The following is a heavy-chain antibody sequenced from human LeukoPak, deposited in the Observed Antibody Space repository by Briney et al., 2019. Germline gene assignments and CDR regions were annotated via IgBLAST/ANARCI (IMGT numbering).Heavy chain of an antibody. CDR3: AKTRPLDSSSWSHGDY. V-gene: IGHV3-23*01. CDR2: ISGSGDST. Sequence: GGSLRLSCAASGFTFSNCAMSWVRQAPEKGLEWVSAISGSGDSTYYGDSVKGRFTISRDNSKNTLYLQMNSLRAEDTAVYYCAKTRPLDSSSWSHGDYWGQGTLVTVSS. D-gene: IGHD6-13*01. CDR1: GFTFSNCA. J-gene: IGHJ4*02.